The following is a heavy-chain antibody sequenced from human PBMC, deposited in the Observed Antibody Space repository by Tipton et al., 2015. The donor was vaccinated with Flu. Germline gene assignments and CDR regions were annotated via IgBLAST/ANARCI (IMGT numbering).Heavy chain of an antibody. Sequence: QVQLVQSGAEVKKPGASVKVSCKASGYTFTSYYMHWARQAPGQGLEWMGIINPSGGSTSYAQKFQGRVTMTRDTSTSTVYMELSSLRSEDTAVYYCAREGSARRSPSYYYYYGMDVWGQGTTVTVSS. CDR2: INPSGGST. CDR3: AREGSARRSPSYYYYYGMDV. J-gene: IGHJ6*02. V-gene: IGHV1-46*01. CDR1: GYTFTSYY.